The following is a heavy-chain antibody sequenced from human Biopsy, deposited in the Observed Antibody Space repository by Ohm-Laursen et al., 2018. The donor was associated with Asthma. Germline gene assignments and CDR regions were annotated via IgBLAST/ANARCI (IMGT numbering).Heavy chain of an antibody. CDR3: ARTHERWTSIQDDALDI. CDR1: GFTFGDYW. J-gene: IGHJ3*02. D-gene: IGHD4-23*01. CDR2: ISYDGGNK. Sequence: SLRLPCAAFGFTFGDYWMSWVRQVPGKGLEWVAVISYDGGNKFYGDSVKGRFTLSRDNSRNTLYLQMNSLRVEDTAIYYCARTHERWTSIQDDALDIWGQGTMVIVSS. V-gene: IGHV3-30*03.